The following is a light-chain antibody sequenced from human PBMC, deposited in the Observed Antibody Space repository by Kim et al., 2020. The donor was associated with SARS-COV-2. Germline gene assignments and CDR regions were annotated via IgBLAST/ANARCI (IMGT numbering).Light chain of an antibody. J-gene: IGKJ3*01. CDR2: DAS. CDR1: QTISTW. V-gene: IGKV1-5*01. CDR3: QEYNSDFT. Sequence: DIQMTQFPSILSASVGDRVTITCRASQTISTWLAWYQQKPGKPPNALISDASSLESGVPSRFSGSGSGTEFTLTISSLQPDDFATYYCQEYNSDFTFGPGTKVDIK.